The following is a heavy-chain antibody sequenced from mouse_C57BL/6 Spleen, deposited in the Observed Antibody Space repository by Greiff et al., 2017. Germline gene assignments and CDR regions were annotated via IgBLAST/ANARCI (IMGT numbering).Heavy chain of an antibody. D-gene: IGHD2-4*01. Sequence: QVQLQQSGAELVKPGASVKMSCKASGYTFTSYWITWVKQRPGQGLEWIGDIYPGSGSTNYNEKFKSKATLTVDTSSSTAYMQLSSLTSEDSAVYYCARGRIYYDCDGPAWFAYWGQGTLVTVSA. CDR3: ARGRIYYDCDGPAWFAY. CDR2: IYPGSGST. J-gene: IGHJ3*01. V-gene: IGHV1-55*01. CDR1: GYTFTSYW.